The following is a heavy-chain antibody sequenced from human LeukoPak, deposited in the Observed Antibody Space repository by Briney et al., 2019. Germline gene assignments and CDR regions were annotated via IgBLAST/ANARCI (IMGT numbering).Heavy chain of an antibody. V-gene: IGHV1-2*02. J-gene: IGHJ5*02. CDR1: GYTFTGYY. Sequence: ASVKVSCKASGYTFTGYYMHWVRQAPGQGLEWMGWINPNSGGTNYAQKFQGRVTMTRDTSISTAYMELSRLRSDDTAVYYCARHPVLRYFDWLLYSNWFDPWGQGTLVTVSS. CDR3: ARHPVLRYFDWLLYSNWFDP. CDR2: INPNSGGT. D-gene: IGHD3-9*01.